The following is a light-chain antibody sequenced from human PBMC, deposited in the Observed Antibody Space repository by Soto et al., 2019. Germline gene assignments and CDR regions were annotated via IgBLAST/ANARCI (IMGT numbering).Light chain of an antibody. CDR2: DVS. Sequence: QSALTQPASVSGSPGQSITISCTGTNSDIGGYNYVSWYQQHPGKAPKLMIYDVSNPSSGVSYRFSGSKSGNTASLTICGLQAEEEADYYCSSYTSRSALGVFGGGTKLTVL. CDR3: SSYTSRSALGV. V-gene: IGLV2-14*03. J-gene: IGLJ2*01. CDR1: NSDIGGYNY.